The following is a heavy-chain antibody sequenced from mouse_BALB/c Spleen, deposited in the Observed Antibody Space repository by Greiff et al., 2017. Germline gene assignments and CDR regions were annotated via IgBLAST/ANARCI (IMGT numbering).Heavy chain of an antibody. J-gene: IGHJ3*01. CDR2: FYPGSGSI. CDR1: GYTFTEYI. V-gene: IGHV1-62-2*01. CDR3: ARHEDGGAWFAY. Sequence: VQLEESGAGLVKPGASVKLSCKASGYTFTEYIIHWVKQRSGQGLEWIGWFYPGSGSIKYNEKFKDKATLTADKSSSTVYMELSRLTSEDSAVYFCARHEDGGAWFAYWGQGTLVTVSA.